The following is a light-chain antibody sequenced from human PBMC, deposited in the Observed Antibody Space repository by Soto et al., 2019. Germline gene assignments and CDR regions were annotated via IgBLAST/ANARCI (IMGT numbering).Light chain of an antibody. CDR1: SSDVGGYNY. CDR3: SSYTSSSTRV. CDR2: EVS. Sequence: QSALTQPASVSGSPGQSITISCTGTSSDVGGYNYVSLYQQHPGKAPKLMIYEVSNRPSGVSNRFSGYKSGNTASLTISGXXXXXXXDYYCSSYTSSSTRVFGGGTKL. V-gene: IGLV2-14*01. J-gene: IGLJ3*02.